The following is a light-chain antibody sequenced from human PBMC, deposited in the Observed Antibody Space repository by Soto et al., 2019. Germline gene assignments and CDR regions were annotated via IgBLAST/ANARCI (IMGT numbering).Light chain of an antibody. CDR1: QSVLYTSNNKNY. J-gene: IGKJ1*01. CDR3: QQYYSNPRT. V-gene: IGKV4-1*01. CDR2: WAS. Sequence: DIVMTQSPDSLPVSLGERATINCNSSQSVLYTSNNKNYLAWYQQKPGQSPQLLIYWASTRESGVPDRFSGSGSGTDFTLTISSLQAEDVAVYYCQQYYSNPRTFGQGTKVDIK.